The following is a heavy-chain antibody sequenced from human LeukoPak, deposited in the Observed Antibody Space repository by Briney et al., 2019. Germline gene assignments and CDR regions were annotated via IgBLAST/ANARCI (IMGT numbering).Heavy chain of an antibody. CDR3: AREGFMD. J-gene: IGHJ4*02. V-gene: IGHV3-74*01. CDR1: GFTFSTYW. CDR2: INTDESSI. Sequence: GGSLRLSCAASGFTFSTYWMHWVRQPPGKELLWVSRINTDESSISYADSVKGRFTISRDNAKNTLFLQMNSLRAEDTAVYYCAREGFMDWGQGTLVTVSS.